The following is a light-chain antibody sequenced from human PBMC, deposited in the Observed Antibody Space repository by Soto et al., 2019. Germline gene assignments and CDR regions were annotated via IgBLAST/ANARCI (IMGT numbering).Light chain of an antibody. J-gene: IGLJ2*01. CDR3: QVWDSSSDHPV. Sequence: YELTQPPSVSVAPGQTARITCGGNNIGSKSVHWYQQKPGQAPVLVVYDDSDRPSWIPERFSGSNSGNTATLTISRVEAGAEADYYCQVWDSSSDHPVFGGGTKLTVL. CDR2: DDS. CDR1: NIGSKS. V-gene: IGLV3-21*02.